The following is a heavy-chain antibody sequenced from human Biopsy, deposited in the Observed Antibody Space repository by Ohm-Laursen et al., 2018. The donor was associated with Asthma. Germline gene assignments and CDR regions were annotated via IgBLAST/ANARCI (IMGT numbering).Heavy chain of an antibody. D-gene: IGHD6-19*01. CDR2: IMTVFGTT. CDR1: GGTFSNSA. V-gene: IGHV1-69*01. CDR3: ARCQVGYSSGWSLLLKKIYYSGMDV. J-gene: IGHJ6*02. Sequence: SSVKVSCKVPGGTFSNSAISWVRQAPGQGLEWLGGIMTVFGTTNYAQKFQGRVTITADESTSTAYMEVTSLRSEDTAIYYCARCQVGYSSGWSLLLKKIYYSGMDVWGQGTAVTVSS.